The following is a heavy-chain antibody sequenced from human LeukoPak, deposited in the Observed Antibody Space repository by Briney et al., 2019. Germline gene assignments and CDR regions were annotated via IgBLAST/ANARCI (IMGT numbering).Heavy chain of an antibody. CDR1: GFTFDDYG. CDR3: ATGVAIYYYYYMDV. V-gene: IGHV3-20*04. J-gene: IGHJ6*03. Sequence: GGSLRLSCAASGFTFDDYGMSWVRQAPGKGLEWVSGINWNGGSTGYADSVKGRFTISRDSSKNTLYLQMKSLRAEDTAVYYCATGVAIYYYYYMDVWGKGTTVTISS. CDR2: INWNGGST. D-gene: IGHD3-3*01.